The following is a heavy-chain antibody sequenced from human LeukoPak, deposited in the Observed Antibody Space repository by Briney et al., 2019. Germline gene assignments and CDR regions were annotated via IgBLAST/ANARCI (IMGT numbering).Heavy chain of an antibody. D-gene: IGHD3-16*01. CDR2: VHDTGST. CDR3: VYGPNHFYFDH. CDR1: GGSISGYY. J-gene: IGHJ4*02. V-gene: IGHV4-59*01. Sequence: SETLSLTGTVSGGSISGYYYTWVRQSPGKDLEWIGYVHDTGSTDYNPSLKSRVTISLDTSMKRFSLNLRSVTAADAAVYFCVYGPNHFYFDHWGQGTLVTVSS.